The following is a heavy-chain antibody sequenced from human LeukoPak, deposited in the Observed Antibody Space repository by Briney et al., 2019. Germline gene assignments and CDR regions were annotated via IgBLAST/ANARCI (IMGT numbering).Heavy chain of an antibody. CDR2: INWNGGST. V-gene: IGHV3-20*04. D-gene: IGHD6-19*01. CDR3: ARDISSGWFFDY. Sequence: GGSLRLSCAACGFTFDDYGMSWVRQAPGKGLEWVSGINWNGGSTGYGDSVKGRFTISRDNAKNSLYLQMNSLRAEDTALYYCARDISSGWFFDYWGQGTLVTVSS. J-gene: IGHJ4*02. CDR1: GFTFDDYG.